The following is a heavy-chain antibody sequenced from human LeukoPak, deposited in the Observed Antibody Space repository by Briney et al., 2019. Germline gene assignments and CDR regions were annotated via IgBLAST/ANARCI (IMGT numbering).Heavy chain of an antibody. J-gene: IGHJ1*01. D-gene: IGHD1-26*01. CDR2: IYYSGRT. CDR3: ARPSGSYRAEYFQH. CDR1: GDSISSTSYY. V-gene: IGHV4-39*01. Sequence: PSETLSLTCSVSGDSISSTSYYWGWIRQPPGKGLEWIGTIYYSGRTYYNPSLKSRVNIFVDTARNQVSLKLSSVTAADTAVYYCARPSGSYRAEYFQHWGQGTLVTVSS.